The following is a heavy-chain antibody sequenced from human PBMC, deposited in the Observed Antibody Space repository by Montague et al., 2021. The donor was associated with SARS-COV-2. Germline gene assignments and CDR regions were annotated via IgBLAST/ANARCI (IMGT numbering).Heavy chain of an antibody. CDR2: IYDSRST. Sequence: SETLSLTCTVSGGSISSSNYYWGWIRQPPGQGLEWIVSIYDSRSTYYNPSIKIRVTIFVDTSKNQFSLKLSTATAADAAVYDCACPTYYYDSSGSGAFDIWGQGTMVTVSS. CDR3: ACPTYYYDSSGSGAFDI. D-gene: IGHD3-22*01. V-gene: IGHV4-39*01. J-gene: IGHJ3*02. CDR1: GGSISSSNYY.